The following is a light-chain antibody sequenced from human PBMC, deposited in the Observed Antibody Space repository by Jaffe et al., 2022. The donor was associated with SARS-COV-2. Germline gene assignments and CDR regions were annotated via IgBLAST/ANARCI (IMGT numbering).Light chain of an antibody. CDR2: DNT. Sequence: QSVLTQPPSVSGAPGQRVTISCTGSSSNIGAGYNVHWYQQLPGTAPKLLISDNTNRPSGVPDRFSGSKSDTSASLAITGLQTEDEADYYCQSSDDSLGGYVFGSGTRVTVL. V-gene: IGLV1-40*01. CDR3: QSSDDSLGGYV. J-gene: IGLJ1*01. CDR1: SSNIGAGYN.